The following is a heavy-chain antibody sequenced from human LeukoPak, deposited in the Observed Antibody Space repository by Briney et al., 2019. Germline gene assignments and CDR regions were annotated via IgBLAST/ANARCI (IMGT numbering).Heavy chain of an antibody. CDR3: ATDRAYYDILTGYSRGYDFDY. CDR1: GYTLTELS. J-gene: IGHJ4*02. D-gene: IGHD3-9*01. CDR2: FDPEDGGT. Sequence: ASVKVSCKVSGYTLTELSMHWVRQAPGKGLEWMGGFDPEDGGTIYAQKFQGRVTMTEDTSTDTAYMELSSLRSEDTAVYYCATDRAYYDILTGYSRGYDFDYWGQGTLVTVSS. V-gene: IGHV1-24*01.